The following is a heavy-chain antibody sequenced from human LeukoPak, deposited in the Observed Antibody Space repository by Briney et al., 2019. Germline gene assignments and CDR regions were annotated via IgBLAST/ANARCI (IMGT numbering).Heavy chain of an antibody. V-gene: IGHV1-18*01. J-gene: IGHJ4*02. CDR2: ISRYNGNT. Sequence: AASVKVSCKASGYTFTTYGIGWVRQAPGQGLEGMGWISRYNGNTNYAQKLQGRVTMTTDTSTSTAYMELRSLRSDDTAVYYCARDRAVVVAATDYWGQGTLVTVSS. D-gene: IGHD2-15*01. CDR1: GYTFTTYG. CDR3: ARDRAVVVAATDY.